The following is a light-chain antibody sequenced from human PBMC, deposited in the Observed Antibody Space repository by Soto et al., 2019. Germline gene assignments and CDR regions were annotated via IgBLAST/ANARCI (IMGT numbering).Light chain of an antibody. V-gene: IGKV1-39*01. Sequence: DIQMTQSPSSLSASVGDRVTITCRASQRVSAYLFWYQQTQGRAPKLLIYAAANLVSGVPSRVRGSGSGTNFTLTISSLQPEDFATYYCQQSYRTAHTFGQAAKLETK. CDR1: QRVSAY. J-gene: IGKJ2*01. CDR3: QQSYRTAHT. CDR2: AAA.